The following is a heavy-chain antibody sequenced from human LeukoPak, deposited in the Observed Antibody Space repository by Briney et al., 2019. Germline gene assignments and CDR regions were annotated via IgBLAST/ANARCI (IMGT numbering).Heavy chain of an antibody. CDR3: VGDAGIGLDASDI. V-gene: IGHV6-1*01. Sequence: SQTLSLTCAISGDSVSSNSAAWNWIRQSPSRGLEWLGRTYYRSNWYHDYAISVKSRITINPDTSKNQFSLQLNSVTPEDTAVYYCVGDAGIGLDASDIWGQGTMVTVSS. CDR2: TYYRSNWYH. D-gene: IGHD6-13*01. J-gene: IGHJ3*02. CDR1: GDSVSSNSAA.